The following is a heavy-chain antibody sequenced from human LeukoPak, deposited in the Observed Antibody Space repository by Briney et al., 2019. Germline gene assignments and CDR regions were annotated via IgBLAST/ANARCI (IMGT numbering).Heavy chain of an antibody. J-gene: IGHJ4*02. D-gene: IGHD1-26*01. V-gene: IGHV1-24*01. Sequence: GASVKVSCKVSGYTLTELSMHWVRQAPGKGLEWMGGFDPEDGETIYAQKFQGRVTMTEDTSTDTAYMELSSLRSEDTAVYYCATDLALGPWELLPEAVSDWGQGTLVTVSS. CDR1: GYTLTELS. CDR2: FDPEDGET. CDR3: ATDLALGPWELLPEAVSD.